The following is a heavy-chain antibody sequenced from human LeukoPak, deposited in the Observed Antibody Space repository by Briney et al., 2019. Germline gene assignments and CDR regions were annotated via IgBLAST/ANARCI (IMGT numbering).Heavy chain of an antibody. CDR3: ARGAGERDYYYMDV. Sequence: GASVKVSCKASGGTFSSYAIGWVRQAPGQGLEWMGGIIPIFGTANYAQKFQGRVTITADESTSTAYMELSSLRSEDTAVYYCARGAGERDYYYMDVWGKGTTVTVSS. CDR1: GGTFSSYA. D-gene: IGHD4-17*01. CDR2: IIPIFGTA. J-gene: IGHJ6*03. V-gene: IGHV1-69*13.